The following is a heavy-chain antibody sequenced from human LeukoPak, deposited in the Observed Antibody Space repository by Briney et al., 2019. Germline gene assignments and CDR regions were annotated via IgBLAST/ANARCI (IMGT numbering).Heavy chain of an antibody. J-gene: IGHJ4*02. Sequence: GASVRVSCKASGGTFSSYAISWVRQAPGQGLEWMGGIIPIFGTANYAQKFQGRVTITADESTSTAYMELSSLRSEDTAVYYCASWEEEMATIGGSYWGQGTLVTVSS. CDR1: GGTFSSYA. CDR2: IIPIFGTA. CDR3: ASWEEEMATIGGSY. V-gene: IGHV1-69*13. D-gene: IGHD5-24*01.